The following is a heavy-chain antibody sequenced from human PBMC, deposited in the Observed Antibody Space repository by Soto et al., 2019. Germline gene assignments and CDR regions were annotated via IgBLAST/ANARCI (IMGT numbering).Heavy chain of an antibody. Sequence: SETLSLTCTVSGGSINSGGYYWSWIRQHPGKGLEWIGYIYYSGSTYYNPSLKSRVTISVDTSKNQFSLKLSSVTAADTAVYYCARLWFGEPTYGMDVWGQGTTVTVYS. CDR1: GGSINSGGYY. CDR3: ARLWFGEPTYGMDV. V-gene: IGHV4-31*03. CDR2: IYYSGST. D-gene: IGHD3-10*01. J-gene: IGHJ6*02.